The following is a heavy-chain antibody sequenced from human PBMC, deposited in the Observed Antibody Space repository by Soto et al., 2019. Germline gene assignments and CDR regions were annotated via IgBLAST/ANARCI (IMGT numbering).Heavy chain of an antibody. J-gene: IGHJ4*02. CDR2: TSYDASNK. CDR1: GFTFSSYA. CDR3: ARGYSSSSAALDY. V-gene: IGHV3-30-3*01. Sequence: QVQLVESGGGVVQPGRSLRLSCAASGFTFSSYAMHWVRQAPGKGLEWVAVTSYDASNKYYADSVKGRFTISRDNSKNTLYLQMNSLRAEDTAVYYCARGYSSSSAALDYWGQGTLVTVSS. D-gene: IGHD6-13*01.